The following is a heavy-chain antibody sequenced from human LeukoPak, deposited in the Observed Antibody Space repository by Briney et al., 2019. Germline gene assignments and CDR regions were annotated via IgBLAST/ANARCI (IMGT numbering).Heavy chain of an antibody. D-gene: IGHD2/OR15-2a*01. J-gene: IGHJ5*02. CDR1: GYTFTGYY. Sequence: ASVKVSCKASGYTFTGYYMHWVRQAPGQGLEWMGWINPNSGGTNYAQKFQGRVTMTRDTSISTAYMELSRLRSDDTAVYYCANQSPFVFLFDPWGQGTLVTVSS. CDR3: ANQSPFVFLFDP. V-gene: IGHV1-2*02. CDR2: INPNSGGT.